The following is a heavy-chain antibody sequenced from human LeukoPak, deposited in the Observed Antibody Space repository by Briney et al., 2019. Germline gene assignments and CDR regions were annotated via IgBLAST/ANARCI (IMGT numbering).Heavy chain of an antibody. D-gene: IGHD2-15*01. CDR2: INPNSGGT. J-gene: IGHJ4*02. V-gene: IGHV1-2*02. CDR3: ARDSGLYCSGGSCYPPADY. Sequence: ASVKVSCKASGYTFTGYYMHWVRQAPGQGLEWMGWINPNSGGTNYAQKFQGRVTMTRDTSISTAYMELRSLRSDDTAVYYCARDSGLYCSGGSCYPPADYWGQGTLVTVSS. CDR1: GYTFTGYY.